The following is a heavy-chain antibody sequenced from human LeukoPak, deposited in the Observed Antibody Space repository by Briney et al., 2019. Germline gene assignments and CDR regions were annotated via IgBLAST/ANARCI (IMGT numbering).Heavy chain of an antibody. CDR2: ISGSGGST. J-gene: IGHJ6*02. CDR3: AKLPVAGTDYYYYGMDV. D-gene: IGHD6-19*01. CDR1: GFTFSSYA. V-gene: IGHV3-23*01. Sequence: GGSLRLSCAACGFTFSSYAMSWVRQAPGKGLEWVSAISGSGGSTYYADSVKGRFTISRDNSKNTLYLQMNSLRAEDTAVYYCAKLPVAGTDYYYYGMDVWGQGTTVTVSS.